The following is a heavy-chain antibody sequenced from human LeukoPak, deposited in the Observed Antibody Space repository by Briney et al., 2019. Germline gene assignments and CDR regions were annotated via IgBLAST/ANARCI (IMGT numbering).Heavy chain of an antibody. V-gene: IGHV3-23*01. CDR1: GFTFSSYA. D-gene: IGHD3-16*02. CDR3: AKGSSVRHVCGSYRQRAPDY. Sequence: GGSLRLSCAASGFTFSSYAMSWVRQAPGKGLEWVSAISGSGGSTYYADSVKGRFTISRDNSKNTLYLQMNSLRAEDTAVYYCAKGSSVRHVCGSYRQRAPDYWGQGTLVTVSS. J-gene: IGHJ4*02. CDR2: ISGSGGST.